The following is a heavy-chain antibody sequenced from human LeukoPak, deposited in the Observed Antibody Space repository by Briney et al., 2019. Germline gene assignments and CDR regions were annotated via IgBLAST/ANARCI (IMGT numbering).Heavy chain of an antibody. CDR1: GFTFSSYS. J-gene: IGHJ3*02. D-gene: IGHD4-17*01. Sequence: GSLRLSCAASGFTFSSYSMHWVRQAPGKGLEWVSSISSSSSYIYYADSVKGRFTISRDNAKNSLYLQMNSLRAEDTAVYYCARDTYGDDAFDIWGQGTMATVSS. CDR2: ISSSSSYI. CDR3: ARDTYGDDAFDI. V-gene: IGHV3-21*01.